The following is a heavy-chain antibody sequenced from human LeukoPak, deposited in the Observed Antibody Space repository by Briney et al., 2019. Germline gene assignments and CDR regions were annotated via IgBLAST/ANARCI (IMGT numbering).Heavy chain of an antibody. CDR2: ISYDGSNK. D-gene: IGHD2-15*01. V-gene: IGHV3-30*03. J-gene: IGHJ4*02. CDR1: GFTFSSYG. Sequence: HPGGSLRLSCVASGFTFSSYGMHWVRQAPGKGLEWVAVISYDGSNKYFADSVKGRFTISRDNSRNTLYLQMNSLRAEDTAVYYCARDCYFDSCYWGQGTLVTVSS. CDR3: ARDCYFDSCY.